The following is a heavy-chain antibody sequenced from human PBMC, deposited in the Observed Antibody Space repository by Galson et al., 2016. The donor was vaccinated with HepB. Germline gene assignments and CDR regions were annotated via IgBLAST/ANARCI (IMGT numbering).Heavy chain of an antibody. CDR2: ISASKGKT. J-gene: IGHJ5*02. CDR1: GYTFTSYG. Sequence: SVKVSCKASGYTFTSYGISWVRQAPGQGLEWMGWISASKGKTNYAQNLQGRVTMTTDTYTSTVYMELRSLRSDDTAVYYCARDRDYRLDPWGQGTLVTVSS. D-gene: IGHD5-24*01. CDR3: ARDRDYRLDP. V-gene: IGHV1-18*01.